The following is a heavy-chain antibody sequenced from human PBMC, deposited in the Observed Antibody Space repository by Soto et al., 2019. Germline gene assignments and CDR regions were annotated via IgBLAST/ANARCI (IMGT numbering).Heavy chain of an antibody. Sequence: SETLSLTCAVYGGSFSGYYWSWIRQPPGKGLEWIGEINHSGSTNYNPSLKSRVTISVDTSKNQFSLKLSSVTAADTAVYYCARRRAPVVPAAIWWFDPWGQGTLVTVSS. D-gene: IGHD2-2*01. CDR1: GGSFSGYY. V-gene: IGHV4-34*01. CDR2: INHSGST. J-gene: IGHJ5*02. CDR3: ARRRAPVVPAAIWWFDP.